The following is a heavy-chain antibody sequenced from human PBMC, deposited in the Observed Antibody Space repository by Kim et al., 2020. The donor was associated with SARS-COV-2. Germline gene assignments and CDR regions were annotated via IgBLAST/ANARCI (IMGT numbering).Heavy chain of an antibody. V-gene: IGHV1-46*01. CDR2: INPSGGNT. CDR3: ARNRRVGLAGIPGY. CDR1: GYTFSIYY. D-gene: IGHD6-19*01. J-gene: IGHJ1*01. Sequence: ASVKVSCRASGYTFSIYYVHWVRQAPGQGLEWMGVINPSGGNTTCAQKFEGRVNLTRDTATRTVYMDLSSLTSEETAIYYCARNRRVGLAGIPGYWGQGT.